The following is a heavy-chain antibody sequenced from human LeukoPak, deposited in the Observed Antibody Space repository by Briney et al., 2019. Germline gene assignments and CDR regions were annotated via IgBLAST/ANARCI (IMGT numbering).Heavy chain of an antibody. CDR1: GDSISTSSYY. J-gene: IGHJ4*02. CDR2: IYYSGST. CDR3: ARSYYYDYRQIDY. V-gene: IGHV4-39*01. Sequence: PSETLSLTCTVSGDSISTSSYYWGWLPPPRGKGLEWLGSIYYSGSTYYNASHKSRVTISVDTSKNQFSLNLYSVTAADTAVFYCARSYYYDYRQIDYWGQGTLVTVSS. D-gene: IGHD3-22*01.